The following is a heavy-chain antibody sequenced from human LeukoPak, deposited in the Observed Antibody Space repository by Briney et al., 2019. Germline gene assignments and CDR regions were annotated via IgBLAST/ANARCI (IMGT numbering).Heavy chain of an antibody. J-gene: IGHJ3*02. Sequence: SQTLSLTCTVSGGSISSGDYYWSWIRQPPGKGLEWIGYNYYSGSTYYNPSLKSRVTISVDTSKNQFSLKLSSVTAADTAVYYCARVGLSDSSGYRDAFDIWGQGTMVTVSS. CDR3: ARVGLSDSSGYRDAFDI. CDR2: NYYSGST. V-gene: IGHV4-30-4*01. D-gene: IGHD3-22*01. CDR1: GGSISSGDYY.